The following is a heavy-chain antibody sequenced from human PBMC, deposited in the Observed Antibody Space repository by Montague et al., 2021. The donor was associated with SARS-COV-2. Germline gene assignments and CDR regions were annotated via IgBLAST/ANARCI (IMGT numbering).Heavy chain of an antibody. Sequence: SETLSLTCAAYGGSFSGYYWGWIRQPPGKGLEWIGEINHSGSTNXNPSLKSRVTISVDTSKNQFSLKLSSVTAADTAVYYCARARQDVVVPALGIGAYYYYYYMDVWGKGTTVTVSS. V-gene: IGHV4-34*01. CDR1: GGSFSGYY. CDR2: INHSGST. CDR3: ARARQDVVVPALGIGAYYYYYYMDV. D-gene: IGHD2-2*01. J-gene: IGHJ6*03.